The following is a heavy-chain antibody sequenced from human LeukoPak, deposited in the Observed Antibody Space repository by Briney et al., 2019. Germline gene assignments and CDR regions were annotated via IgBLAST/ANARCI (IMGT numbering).Heavy chain of an antibody. D-gene: IGHD2-2*03. Sequence: GGSLRLSCVASGFTFSNYAMSWVRKAPGTGLEWIAALNGGRTFFHYSVRGRFTISRDNSKNTLYLQLNSLRGDDTAVYYCVKEVTGYGYFDYWGRGTLVTVSS. V-gene: IGHV3-23*01. J-gene: IGHJ4*02. CDR3: VKEVTGYGYFDY. CDR1: GFTFSNYA. CDR2: LNGGRT.